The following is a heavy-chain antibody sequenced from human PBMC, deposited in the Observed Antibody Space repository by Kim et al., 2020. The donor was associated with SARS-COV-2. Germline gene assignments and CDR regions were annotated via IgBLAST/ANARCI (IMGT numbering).Heavy chain of an antibody. CDR2: IYPGDSDT. D-gene: IGHD2-15*01. CDR1: GYSFTSYW. CDR3: ARQSFRGLVVVVAALDAFDI. V-gene: IGHV5-51*01. J-gene: IGHJ3*02. Sequence: GESLKISCKGSGYSFTSYWIGWVRQMPGKGLEWMGIIYPGDSDTRYSPSFQGQVTISADKSISTAYLQWSSLKASDTAMYYCARQSFRGLVVVVAALDAFDIWGQGTMVTVSS.